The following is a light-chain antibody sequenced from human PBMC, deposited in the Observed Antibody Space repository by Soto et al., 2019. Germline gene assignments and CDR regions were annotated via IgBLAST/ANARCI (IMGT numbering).Light chain of an antibody. CDR1: QTVSSF. CDR3: QQRSNWPLT. J-gene: IGKJ4*01. Sequence: VLTQSPATLSLSLGERATLSCRASQTVSSFLAWYQQKPGKAPRLLIHDSSDRATGIPARFSGSGSGTDFTLTISSLEPEDVAVYYCQQRSNWPLTFGGGTRVEI. CDR2: DSS. V-gene: IGKV3-11*01.